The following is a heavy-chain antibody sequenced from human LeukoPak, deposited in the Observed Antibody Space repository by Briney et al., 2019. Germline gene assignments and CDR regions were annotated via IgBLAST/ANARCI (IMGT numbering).Heavy chain of an antibody. Sequence: KSGGNLRLSCAASGFSFCNAWMGWVRQAQGKGLEWVGRIISKTDGGTTDYAAHVKGRFTISRDDSKNTLYLQMNSLKTEDTAVYYCTSYLDCGGDCYQYYFDYWGQGTLVTVSS. CDR2: IISKTDGGTT. CDR3: TSYLDCGGDCYQYYFDY. D-gene: IGHD2-21*02. J-gene: IGHJ4*02. V-gene: IGHV3-15*01. CDR1: GFSFCNAW.